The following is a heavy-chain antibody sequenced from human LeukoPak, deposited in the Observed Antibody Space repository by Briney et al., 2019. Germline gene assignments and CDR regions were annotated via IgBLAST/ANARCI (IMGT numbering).Heavy chain of an antibody. V-gene: IGHV1-69*06. J-gene: IGHJ5*02. CDR3: ASHRSNSPTGFGP. Sequence: GASVKVSCKASGGTFSSYAISWVRQAPGQGLEWMGGIIPIFGTANYAQKFQGRVTVTADRSTSTAYMELSSLRPEDTAVYYCASHRSNSPTGFGPWGQGTLVTVSS. CDR2: IIPIFGTA. D-gene: IGHD1-14*01. CDR1: GGTFSSYA.